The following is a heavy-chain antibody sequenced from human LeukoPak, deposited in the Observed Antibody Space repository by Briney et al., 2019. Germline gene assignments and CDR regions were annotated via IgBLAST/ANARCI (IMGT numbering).Heavy chain of an antibody. CDR1: GGSISSSSYY. D-gene: IGHD2-8*02. CDR3: ASWWARGYYMDA. Sequence: PSETLSLTCTVSGGSISSSSYYWGWIRQPPGKGLEWIGSIYYSGSTYYNPSLKSRVTISVDTSKNQFSLKLSSVTAADTAVYYCASWWARGYYMDAWGKGTTVTVSS. CDR2: IYYSGST. J-gene: IGHJ6*03. V-gene: IGHV4-39*01.